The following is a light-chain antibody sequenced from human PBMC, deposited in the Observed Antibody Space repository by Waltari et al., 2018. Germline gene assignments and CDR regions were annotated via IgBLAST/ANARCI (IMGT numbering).Light chain of an antibody. J-gene: IGLJ1*01. Sequence: SYELTQPPSVSVSPGQTARITCSGDALPTKYAYWYQQKSGQAPVLVIYEDSKRPSGIPERVSGSSSGTMATLTISGAQVEDEADYYCSSTDSSGNPVFGTGTKVTVL. CDR1: ALPTKY. V-gene: IGLV3-10*01. CDR3: SSTDSSGNPV. CDR2: EDS.